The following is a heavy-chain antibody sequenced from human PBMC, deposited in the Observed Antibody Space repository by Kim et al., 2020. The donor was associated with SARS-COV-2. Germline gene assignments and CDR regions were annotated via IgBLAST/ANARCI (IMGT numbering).Heavy chain of an antibody. D-gene: IGHD2-2*01. J-gene: IGHJ5*02. V-gene: IGHV3-15*01. CDR3: TTDPYCSSTSCYQDWFDP. Sequence: KGRFTISRDESKNTLYLQMNSLKTEDTAVYYCTTDPYCSSTSCYQDWFDPWGQGTLVTVSS.